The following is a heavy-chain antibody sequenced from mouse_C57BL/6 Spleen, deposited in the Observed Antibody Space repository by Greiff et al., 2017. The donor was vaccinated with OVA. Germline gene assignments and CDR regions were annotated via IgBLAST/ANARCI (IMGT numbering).Heavy chain of an antibody. D-gene: IGHD1-1*01. CDR1: GYTFTDYE. J-gene: IGHJ4*01. CDR2: IDPETGGT. Sequence: QVQLKESGAELVRPGASVTLSCKASGYTFTDYEMHWVKQTPVHGLEWIGAIDPETGGTAYNQKFKGKAILTADKSSSTAYMELRSLTSEDSAVYYCTRGDYGSKLERYYAMDYWGQGTSVTVSS. V-gene: IGHV1-15*01. CDR3: TRGDYGSKLERYYAMDY.